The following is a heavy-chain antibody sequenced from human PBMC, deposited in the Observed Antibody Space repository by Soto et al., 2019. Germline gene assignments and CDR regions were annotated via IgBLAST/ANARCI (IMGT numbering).Heavy chain of an antibody. D-gene: IGHD3-16*01. CDR3: ARAGRVLRCYRSRGDHDAFDI. J-gene: IGHJ3*02. V-gene: IGHV1-2*04. CDR1: GYTFTGYY. CDR2: INPNSGGT. Sequence: QVQLVQSGAEVKKPGASGKVSCKASGYTFTGYYMHWVRQAPGQGLEWMGWINPNSGGTNNAQKVQGWVTMTAATSISTAYMVLSRRRSDDTAVYYCARAGRVLRCYRSRGDHDAFDIWCQGTMVTVST.